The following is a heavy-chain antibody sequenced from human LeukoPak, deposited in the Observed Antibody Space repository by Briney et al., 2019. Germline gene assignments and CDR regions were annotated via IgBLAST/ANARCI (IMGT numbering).Heavy chain of an antibody. V-gene: IGHV1-3*01. J-gene: IGHJ4*02. D-gene: IGHD7-27*01. CDR2: INAGNGNT. Sequence: ASVKVSCKGSGYTFTSDAMHWVRQAPGQRLEWMGWINAGNGNTKYSQKFQGRVTMTRNTSISTAYMELSSLRSDDTAVYYCARGPPNWGYDYWGPGTLVTVSS. CDR3: ARGPPNWGYDY. CDR1: GYTFTSDA.